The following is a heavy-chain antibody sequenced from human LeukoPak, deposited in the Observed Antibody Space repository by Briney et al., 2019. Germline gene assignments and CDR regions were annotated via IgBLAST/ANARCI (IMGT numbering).Heavy chain of an antibody. CDR1: GFALRTCGRC. J-gene: IGHJ4*02. CDR2: IDWDDDK. CDR3: ESVTMVPGVIVDIDY. Sequence: ESGPRLLHPTPTLTLTCTFSGFALRTCGRCVSCIRHQPAQALEWLSLIDWDDDKYYSTSLKTRLTIAKHPSTHQVVLTIGSMVTVHPAKYLCESVTMVPGVIVDIDYSERGTLATVSS. D-gene: IGHD3-10*01. V-gene: IGHV2-70*01.